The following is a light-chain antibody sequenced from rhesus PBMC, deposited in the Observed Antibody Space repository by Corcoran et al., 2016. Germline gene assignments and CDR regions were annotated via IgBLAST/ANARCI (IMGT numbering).Light chain of an antibody. Sequence: DIQMTQSPSSLSASVGDRVIFTCRASQGINDYVSWYQQKPGKAPKRLIYAASRLEIGVPSRFSGGGSGTDFTLPISSLQPEDFAAYYCLQSCSIPYSFSQGTKVEI. V-gene: IGKV1-36*02. CDR1: QGINDY. J-gene: IGKJ2*01. CDR3: LQSCSIPYS. CDR2: AAS.